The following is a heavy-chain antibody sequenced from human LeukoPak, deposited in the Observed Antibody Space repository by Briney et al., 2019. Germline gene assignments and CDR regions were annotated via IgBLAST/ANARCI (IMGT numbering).Heavy chain of an antibody. CDR2: VNHSGYT. D-gene: IGHD4-17*01. V-gene: IGHV4-34*01. J-gene: IGHJ4*02. CDR1: GVSFSTYY. CDR3: ARQLYGSDY. Sequence: SETLSLTCAVSGVSFSTYYWSWIRQSPEKGLEWIGEVNHSGYTNYNPSLKSRVTISVDTSKNQFSLRLNSVTAADTAVYYCARQLYGSDYWSQGTLVTVS.